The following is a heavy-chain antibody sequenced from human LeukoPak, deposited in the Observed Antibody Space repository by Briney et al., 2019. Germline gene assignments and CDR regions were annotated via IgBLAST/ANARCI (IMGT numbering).Heavy chain of an antibody. D-gene: IGHD6-19*01. V-gene: IGHV1-2*02. Sequence: ASVKVSCNASGYTFTGYYMHWVRQAPGQGLEWMGWINPNSGGTNYAQKFQGRVTMTRNTSISTAYMELSSLRSEDTAVYYCARGRWLGPTGGYYMDVWGKGTTVTISS. CDR1: GYTFTGYY. CDR2: INPNSGGT. J-gene: IGHJ6*03. CDR3: ARGRWLGPTGGYYMDV.